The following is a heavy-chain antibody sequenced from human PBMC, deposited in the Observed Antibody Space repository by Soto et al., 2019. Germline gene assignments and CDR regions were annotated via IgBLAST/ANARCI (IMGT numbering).Heavy chain of an antibody. CDR1: GFTFFNHA. J-gene: IGHJ4*02. D-gene: IGHD3-22*01. CDR2: ISYSGNNE. Sequence: QVQLVESGGGVVQPGRSLRLACAASGFTFFNHAMHWVRQAPGKGLEWVAVISYSGNNEYYADSVKGRFTISRDNSKSTLYPQMDSLRAEDTAVYYCVRAAGFYYDTSEPDSWGQGTLVTVSS. CDR3: VRAAGFYYDTSEPDS. V-gene: IGHV3-30-3*01.